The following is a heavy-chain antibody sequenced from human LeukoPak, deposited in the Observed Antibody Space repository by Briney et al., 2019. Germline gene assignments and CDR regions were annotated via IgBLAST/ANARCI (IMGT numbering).Heavy chain of an antibody. J-gene: IGHJ5*02. CDR1: GGTFSSYA. V-gene: IGHV1-18*01. CDR3: ARDLYSSSYWFDP. Sequence: ASVKVSCKASGGTFSSYAISWVRQAPGQGLEWMGWISAYNGNTNYAQKLQGRVTMTTDTSTSTAYMELRSLRSDDTAVYYCARDLYSSSYWFDPWGQGTLVTVSS. D-gene: IGHD6-13*01. CDR2: ISAYNGNT.